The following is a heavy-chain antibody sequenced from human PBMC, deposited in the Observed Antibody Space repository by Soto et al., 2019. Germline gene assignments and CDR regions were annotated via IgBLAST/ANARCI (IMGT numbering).Heavy chain of an antibody. D-gene: IGHD6-6*01. V-gene: IGHV4-34*01. CDR2: ISPSGTT. CDR3: ERDPKVSGSAQTRPDF. J-gene: IGHJ4*02. Sequence: SETLSLTFYFYSGSLSCYYWSWIRQPPGKGLEWIGEISPSGTTNYSPSLKSRVSISVDTSKNQFSLNLTSLTAADTAVYYCERDPKVSGSAQTRPDFWGQGSRVTVSS. CDR1: SGSLSCYY.